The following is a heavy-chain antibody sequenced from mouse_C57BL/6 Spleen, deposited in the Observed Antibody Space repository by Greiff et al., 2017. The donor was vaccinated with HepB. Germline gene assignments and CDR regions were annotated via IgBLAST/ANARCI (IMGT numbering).Heavy chain of an antibody. CDR2: IYPGSGST. V-gene: IGHV1-55*01. J-gene: IGHJ3*01. CDR1: GYTFTSYW. CDR3: ARQATVVATPFAY. D-gene: IGHD1-1*01. Sequence: QVQLQQPGAELVKPGASVKMSCKASGYTFTSYWITWVKQRPGQGLEWIGDIYPGSGSTNYNEKFKSKATLTVDTSSSTAYMQLSSLTSEDSAVYYCARQATVVATPFAYWGQGTLVTVSA.